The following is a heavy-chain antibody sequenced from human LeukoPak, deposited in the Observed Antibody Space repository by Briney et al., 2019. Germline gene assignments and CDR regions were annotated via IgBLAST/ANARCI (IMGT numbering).Heavy chain of an antibody. CDR3: ARRNPYDSSGYYFDY. CDR1: GYNFTSYW. D-gene: IGHD3-22*01. Sequence: GESLKISCKASGYNFTSYWIGWVRQMPGKGLEWMGIIYPGDSDTRYSPSFQGQVTISADKSISTAYLQWSSLKASDTAMYYCARRNPYDSSGYYFDYWGQGTLVTVSS. J-gene: IGHJ4*02. V-gene: IGHV5-51*01. CDR2: IYPGDSDT.